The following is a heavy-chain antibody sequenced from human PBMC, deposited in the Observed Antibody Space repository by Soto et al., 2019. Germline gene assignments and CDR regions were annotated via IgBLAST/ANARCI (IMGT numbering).Heavy chain of an antibody. J-gene: IGHJ4*02. V-gene: IGHV3-30*18. CDR2: ISYDGSNK. Sequence: GGSLRLSCAASGFTFSSYGMHWVRQAPGKGLEWVAVISYDGSNKYYADSVKGRFTISRDNSKNTLYLQMNSLRAEDTAVYYCAKDPRRRVVVAAKGGFGDYWGQGTLVTVSS. CDR3: AKDPRRRVVVAAKGGFGDY. CDR1: GFTFSSYG. D-gene: IGHD2-15*01.